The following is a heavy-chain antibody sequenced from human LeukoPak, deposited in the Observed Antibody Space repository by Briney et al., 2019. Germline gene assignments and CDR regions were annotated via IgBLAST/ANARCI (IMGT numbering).Heavy chain of an antibody. J-gene: IGHJ4*02. V-gene: IGHV3-21*01. CDR2: ISSSSSYI. CDR1: GFTFNSYS. D-gene: IGHD3-16*02. CDR3: ARDLSDYVWGNYRLYYFDY. Sequence: GGSLRLSCAASGFTFNSYSMNWVRQAPGKGLEWVSSISSSSSYIYYADSVKGRFTISRDNAKNSLYLQMNSLRAEDTAAYYCARDLSDYVWGNYRLYYFDYWGQGTLVTVSS.